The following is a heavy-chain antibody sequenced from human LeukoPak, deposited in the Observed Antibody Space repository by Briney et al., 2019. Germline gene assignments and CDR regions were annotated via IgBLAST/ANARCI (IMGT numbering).Heavy chain of an antibody. CDR1: GFTFSSYA. CDR2: ISYDGSNK. J-gene: IGHJ4*02. V-gene: IGHV3-30-3*01. D-gene: IGHD5-18*01. CDR3: ARESSRDLNTAMVKDLDY. Sequence: PGRSLRLSCAASGFTFSSYAMHWVRQAPGKGLEWVAVISYDGSNKYYADSVKGRFTISRDNSKNTLYLQMNSLRAEDMAVYYCARESSRDLNTAMVKDLDYGGQGTLVTVSP.